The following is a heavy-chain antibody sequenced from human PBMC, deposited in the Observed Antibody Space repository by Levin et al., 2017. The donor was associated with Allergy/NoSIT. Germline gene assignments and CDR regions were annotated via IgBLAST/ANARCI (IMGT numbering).Heavy chain of an antibody. Sequence: GGSLRLSCAASGFTFSNYGMHWVRQAPGKGLEWVAVISYDGSNKYYTDSVKGRFTISRDNSKNTLYLQMNSLRAEDTAVYYCAKDPIAATRRANYFDYWGQGTLVTVSS. CDR3: AKDPIAATRRANYFDY. CDR1: GFTFSNYG. CDR2: ISYDGSNK. V-gene: IGHV3-30*18. D-gene: IGHD2-15*01. J-gene: IGHJ4*02.